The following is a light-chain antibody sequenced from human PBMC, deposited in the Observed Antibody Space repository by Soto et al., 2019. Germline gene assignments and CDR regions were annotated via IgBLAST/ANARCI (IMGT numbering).Light chain of an antibody. Sequence: EIVLKQSPATLSLSPGERATLSCRASQTVSNYLAWYQQKPGQAPRLLIYDASIRATGIPARFSGSGSGTDFTLTISSLEPEDFAVYYCQQRSNWPPITFGQGTRLEIE. J-gene: IGKJ5*01. CDR1: QTVSNY. CDR2: DAS. CDR3: QQRSNWPPIT. V-gene: IGKV3-11*01.